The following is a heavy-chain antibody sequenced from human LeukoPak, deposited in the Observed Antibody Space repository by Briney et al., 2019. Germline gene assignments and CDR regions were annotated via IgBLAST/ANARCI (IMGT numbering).Heavy chain of an antibody. J-gene: IGHJ4*02. D-gene: IGHD3-16*02. Sequence: ASVNVSCMVSGYTLIELSMHWVRQPPGKELEWMGGFDTEDGETIYAQKFQGRVTMTEDTSTDTAYMELSSLRSEDTAVYYCATAGITFGGVIVMPFDYWGQGTLVTVSS. CDR2: FDTEDGET. V-gene: IGHV1-24*01. CDR3: ATAGITFGGVIVMPFDY. CDR1: GYTLIELS.